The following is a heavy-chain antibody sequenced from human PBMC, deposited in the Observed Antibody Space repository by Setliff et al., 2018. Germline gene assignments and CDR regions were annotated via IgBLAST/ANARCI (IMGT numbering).Heavy chain of an antibody. CDR3: ARDGSYYDRGGNRTWFFDL. CDR1: GGSINSGDYF. V-gene: IGHV4-31*03. J-gene: IGHJ2*01. CDR2: IYYTGST. Sequence: PSETLSLTCTVSGGSINSGDYFWSWFRQLPGKGLEWIGYIYYTGSTHYNPSLKSRLTMSVDTSKNQFSLNLKSVTAADTAVYFCARDGSYYDRGGNRTWFFDLWGRGTLVTV. D-gene: IGHD3-22*01.